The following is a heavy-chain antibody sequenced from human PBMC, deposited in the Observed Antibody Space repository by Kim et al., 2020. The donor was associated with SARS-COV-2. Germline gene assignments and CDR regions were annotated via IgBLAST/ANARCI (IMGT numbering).Heavy chain of an antibody. CDR2: IYYSGST. Sequence: SETLSLTCTVSGGSISSSSYYWGWIRQPPGKGLEWIGSIYYSGSTYYNPSLKSRVTISVDTSKNQFSLKLSSVTAADTAVYYCASTSSSSDLHWFDPWGQGTLVTVSS. V-gene: IGHV4-39*01. CDR3: ASTSSSSDLHWFDP. D-gene: IGHD6-6*01. CDR1: GGSISSSSYY. J-gene: IGHJ5*02.